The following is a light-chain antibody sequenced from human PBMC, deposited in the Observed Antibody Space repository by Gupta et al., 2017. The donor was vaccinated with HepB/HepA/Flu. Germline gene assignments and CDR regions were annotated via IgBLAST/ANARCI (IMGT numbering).Light chain of an antibody. CDR2: AAS. J-gene: IGKJ4*01. CDR3: QQRNSSPLT. CDR1: QEINNY. V-gene: IGKV1-9*01. Sequence: DIQLIQSPSLLSTSVGDRVIMSWRASQEINNYLAWYQQKPGKAPKLLISAASTVKSGVPSRFSGSGSGTEFTLTISSRQPEDFANYYCQQRNSSPLTFGGGTKVDIK.